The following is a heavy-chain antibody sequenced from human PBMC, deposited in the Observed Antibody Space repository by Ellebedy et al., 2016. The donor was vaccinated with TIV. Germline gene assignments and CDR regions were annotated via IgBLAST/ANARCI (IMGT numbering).Heavy chain of an antibody. D-gene: IGHD4-23*01. CDR1: GFTVSNNY. CDR2: VYSGGST. J-gene: IGHJ4*02. V-gene: IGHV3-53*01. Sequence: GGSLRLSXVASGFTVSNNYMNWVRQAPGKGLEWVSLVYSGGSTHYADSVRGRFTISRDYSKNTLYLQMNSLRAEDTAVYYCASNGDKGYWGQGTLVTVSS. CDR3: ASNGDKGY.